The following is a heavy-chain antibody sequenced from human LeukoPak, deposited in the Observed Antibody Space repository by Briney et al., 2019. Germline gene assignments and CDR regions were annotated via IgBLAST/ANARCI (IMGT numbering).Heavy chain of an antibody. Sequence: SETLSLTCAVSGGSISSSNWWSWVRQPPGKGLEWIGEIYHSGSTNYNPSLKSRVTISVDKSKNQFSLKLSSVTAADTAVYYCARGRKPNYYDSSGPNTLFGYWGQGTLVTVSS. CDR1: GGSISSSNW. J-gene: IGHJ4*02. V-gene: IGHV4-4*02. CDR2: IYHSGST. CDR3: ARGRKPNYYDSSGPNTLFGY. D-gene: IGHD3-22*01.